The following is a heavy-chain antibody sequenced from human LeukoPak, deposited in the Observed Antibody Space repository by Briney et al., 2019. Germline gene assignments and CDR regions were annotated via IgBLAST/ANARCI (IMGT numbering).Heavy chain of an antibody. CDR1: GGSISSYY. D-gene: IGHD3-22*01. Sequence: SETLSLTCTVSGGSISSYYWSWIRQPPGKGLEWIGYIYYSGSTNYNPSLKSRVTISVDTSKNQFSLKLSPVTAADTAVYYCASWRGTMIVPTSAFDIWGQGTMVTVSS. CDR2: IYYSGST. CDR3: ASWRGTMIVPTSAFDI. J-gene: IGHJ3*02. V-gene: IGHV4-59*08.